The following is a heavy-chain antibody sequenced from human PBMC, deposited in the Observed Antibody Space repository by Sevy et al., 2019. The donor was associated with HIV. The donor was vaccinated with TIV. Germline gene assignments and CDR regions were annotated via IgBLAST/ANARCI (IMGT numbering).Heavy chain of an antibody. CDR2: MNPNNGNK. D-gene: IGHD1-26*01. Sequence: ASVKVSCRASGYTFTTYDINWVRQATGQGLEWMGWMNPNNGNKGYAQKFQGRLTMTRNTSISTAYMELTSLRSDDPAVYYCARGFDGWDTSPGGLDVWGQGTTVTVSS. J-gene: IGHJ6*02. CDR3: ARGFDGWDTSPGGLDV. CDR1: GYTFTTYD. V-gene: IGHV1-8*01.